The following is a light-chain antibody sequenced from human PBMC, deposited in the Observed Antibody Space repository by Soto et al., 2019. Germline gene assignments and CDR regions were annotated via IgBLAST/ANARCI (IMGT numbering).Light chain of an antibody. Sequence: QSALTQPRSVSGSPGQSVTISCTGTSTDVGGYNYVYWYQQHPGKVPKLMLSDVSKRPSGVPDRFSGSKCGNTASLTISGLQAEDEADYYCCSYAGRDTLYVFGSGTTLTVL. CDR2: DVS. CDR3: CSYAGRDTLYV. CDR1: STDVGGYNY. V-gene: IGLV2-11*01. J-gene: IGLJ1*01.